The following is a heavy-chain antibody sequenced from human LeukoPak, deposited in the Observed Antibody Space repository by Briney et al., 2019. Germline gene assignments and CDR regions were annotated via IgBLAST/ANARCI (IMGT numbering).Heavy chain of an antibody. Sequence: SQTLSLTCAISGDSFSSDSAAWNWIRQSPSRGLEWLGRTYYRSKWYNDYAVSVKSRITINPDTSKNHLSLQLNSVAPEDTAVYYCARESRSSFDPWGQGTLVTGSS. CDR2: TYYRSKWYN. J-gene: IGHJ5*02. CDR3: ARESRSSFDP. V-gene: IGHV6-1*01. CDR1: GDSFSSDSAA.